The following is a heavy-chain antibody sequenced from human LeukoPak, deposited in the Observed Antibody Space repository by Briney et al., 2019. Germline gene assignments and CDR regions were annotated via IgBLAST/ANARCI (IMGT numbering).Heavy chain of an antibody. J-gene: IGHJ2*01. Sequence: PGGSLRLSCAASGFTFSSYSMNWVRQAPGKGLEWVSSISSSSSYIYYADSVKGRFTISRDNAKNSLYLQMNSLRAEDTAVYYCARDDSGLLPFFDLWGRGTLVTVSS. CDR2: ISSSSSYI. CDR1: GFTFSSYS. D-gene: IGHD5-12*01. V-gene: IGHV3-21*01. CDR3: ARDDSGLLPFFDL.